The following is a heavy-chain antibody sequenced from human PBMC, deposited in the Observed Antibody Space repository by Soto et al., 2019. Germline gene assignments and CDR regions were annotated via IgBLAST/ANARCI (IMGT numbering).Heavy chain of an antibody. D-gene: IGHD3-22*01. CDR2: ISSSSSTI. J-gene: IGHJ4*02. CDR3: ARETLYYDSSGYPAFDY. CDR1: GFTFRDFA. Sequence: GGSLRLSCLASGFTFRDFAISWFRQAPGKGLEWVSYISSSSSTIYYADSVKGRFTISRDNAKNSLYLQMNSLRDEDTAVYYCARETLYYDSSGYPAFDYWGQGTLVTVSS. V-gene: IGHV3-48*02.